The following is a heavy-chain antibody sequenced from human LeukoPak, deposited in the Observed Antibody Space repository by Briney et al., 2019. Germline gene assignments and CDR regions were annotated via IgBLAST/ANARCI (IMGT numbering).Heavy chain of an antibody. J-gene: IGHJ4*02. D-gene: IGHD6-19*01. Sequence: GGSLRLSCTASGFTFSSYWMSWVRQAPGKGLEWVANIKRDGSEKYYVDSVKGRFTISRDNSKNTLFLQMNSLRAEDTAVYYCARQGPGSGIDYWGQGTLVTVSS. CDR2: IKRDGSEK. CDR1: GFTFSSYW. V-gene: IGHV3-7*03. CDR3: ARQGPGSGIDY.